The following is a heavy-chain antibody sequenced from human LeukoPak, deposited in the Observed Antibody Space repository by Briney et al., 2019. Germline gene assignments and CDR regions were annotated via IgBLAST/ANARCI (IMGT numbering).Heavy chain of an antibody. V-gene: IGHV3-48*03. CDR3: ARGPSVDSGWSPDL. D-gene: IGHD6-19*01. CDR1: GFTFRNYE. Sequence: GGSLRLSCAASGFTFRNYEMNWVRQAPEKGLEWVSYISSSGSTVYYADSVKGRFTISRDNAKNSLYLQMNSLRAEDTALYYCARGPSVDSGWSPDLWGQGTLVTVSS. J-gene: IGHJ5*02. CDR2: ISSSGSTV.